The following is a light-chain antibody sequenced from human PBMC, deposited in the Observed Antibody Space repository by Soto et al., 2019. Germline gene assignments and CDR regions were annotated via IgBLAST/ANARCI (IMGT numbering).Light chain of an antibody. CDR1: QSVSSN. J-gene: IGKJ4*01. Sequence: EILVTQSPATLSVSPGERATLSCRASQSVSSNLAWYMQRPGQAPRLLIYGASTRATGIPARFSGSGSGTEFTLTISSLQSEDFVLYYCQQHDNWPLTFGGGTKVEI. CDR2: GAS. CDR3: QQHDNWPLT. V-gene: IGKV3-15*01.